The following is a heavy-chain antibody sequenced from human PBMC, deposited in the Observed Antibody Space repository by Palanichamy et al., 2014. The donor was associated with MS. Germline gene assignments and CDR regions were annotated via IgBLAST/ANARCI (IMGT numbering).Heavy chain of an antibody. CDR1: GGSISSSGYY. Sequence: QVQLQESGPGLVKPSQALSLTCTVSGGSISSSGYYWNWIRQYPGKGLEWIGYIRQSGRTYYNPSLKSRVSISGDTTKNQFSPNLTSVTAADTAVYYCAKLDYSNSYFDYWGQGTLVTVSS. J-gene: IGHJ4*02. D-gene: IGHD4-11*01. CDR2: IRQSGRT. CDR3: AKLDYSNSYFDY. V-gene: IGHV4-31*03.